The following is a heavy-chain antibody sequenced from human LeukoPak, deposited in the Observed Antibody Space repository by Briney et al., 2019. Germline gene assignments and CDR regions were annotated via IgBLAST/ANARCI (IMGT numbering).Heavy chain of an antibody. Sequence: SETLSLTCAVYGGSFSGYYWGWIRQPPGKGLEWIGSIYYSGSTYYNPSLKSRVTISVDTSKNQFSLKLSSVTAADTAVYYCARDGPPVLRYFDWLLTAYYFDYWGQGTLVTVSS. J-gene: IGHJ4*02. CDR2: IYYSGST. V-gene: IGHV4-34*01. CDR1: GGSFSGYY. CDR3: ARDGPPVLRYFDWLLTAYYFDY. D-gene: IGHD3-9*01.